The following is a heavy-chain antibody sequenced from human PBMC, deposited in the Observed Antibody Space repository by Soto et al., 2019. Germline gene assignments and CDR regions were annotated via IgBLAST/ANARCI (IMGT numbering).Heavy chain of an antibody. V-gene: IGHV3-33*01. CDR1: GFTFSGFG. CDR2: IWYDGSDK. D-gene: IGHD3-16*01. J-gene: IGHJ4*02. CDR3: AFGNLSYYFDY. Sequence: PGGSLRLSCAASGFTFSGFGMHWVRQAPGKGLEWVAIIWYDGSDKYCADSVKGRFTISRDNSKNTLYLQMNSLRAEDTAVYHCAFGNLSYYFDYWGQGTPVTVSS.